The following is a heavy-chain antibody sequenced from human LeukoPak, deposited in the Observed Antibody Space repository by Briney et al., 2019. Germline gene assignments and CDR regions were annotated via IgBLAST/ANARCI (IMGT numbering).Heavy chain of an antibody. V-gene: IGHV1-18*01. CDR3: ARAVYSGYDSPYFDY. J-gene: IGHJ4*02. D-gene: IGHD5-12*01. CDR2: ISAYNGNT. CDR1: GYTFTSYG. Sequence: ASVKVSCKASGYTFTSYGISWVRQAPGQGLEWMGWISAYNGNTNYAQKLQGRVTMTTDTSTSTAYMELRSLRSDDTAVYYCARAVYSGYDSPYFDYWGQGTLVTVSS.